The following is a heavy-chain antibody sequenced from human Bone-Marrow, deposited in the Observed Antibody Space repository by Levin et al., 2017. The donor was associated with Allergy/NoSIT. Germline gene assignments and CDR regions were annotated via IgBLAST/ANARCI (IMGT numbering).Heavy chain of an antibody. J-gene: IGHJ4*02. V-gene: IGHV4-59*01. CDR2: IYNNANT. CDR1: TGSISGYY. CDR3: ARANGDSGYYFDS. Sequence: PSETLSLTCTVSTGSISGYYWSWIRHPPGKGLELIGYIYNNANTHYNPSPKSPLTISIDTSKNQFSLNLNSVTAADNAVDDGARANGDSGYYFDSWGQGTLVTVSS.